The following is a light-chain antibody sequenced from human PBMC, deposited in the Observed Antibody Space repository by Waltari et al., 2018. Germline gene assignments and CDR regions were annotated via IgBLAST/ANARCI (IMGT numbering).Light chain of an antibody. CDR1: SVLYSSNNKNY. J-gene: IGKJ1*01. CDR2: WAS. Sequence: SVLYSSNNKNYLAWYQQRPGQSPKLLIYWASTRESGVPDRFSGSGSGTDFTLTISSPQAEDVAVYYCQQYYSTPRTFGQGTKVEIE. CDR3: QQYYSTPRT. V-gene: IGKV4-1*01.